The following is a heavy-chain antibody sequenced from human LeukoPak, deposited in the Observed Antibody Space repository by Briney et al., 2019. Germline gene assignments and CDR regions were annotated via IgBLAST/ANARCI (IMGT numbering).Heavy chain of an antibody. CDR3: ARPLGDYAVDY. CDR1: GYSFTTYW. D-gene: IGHD4-17*01. CDR2: IDPSDSYT. Sequence: AGESLKTSCKGSGYSFTTYWISWERQVPAKGPEWMGRIDPSDSYTNYSPSFQGHVTISADKSISTAYLQWSSLKASDTAMYYCARPLGDYAVDYWGQGTLVTVSS. J-gene: IGHJ4*02. V-gene: IGHV5-10-1*01.